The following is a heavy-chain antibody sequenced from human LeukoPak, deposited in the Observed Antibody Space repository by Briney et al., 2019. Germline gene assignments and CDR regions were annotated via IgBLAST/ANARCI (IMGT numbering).Heavy chain of an antibody. Sequence: PSETLSLTCTVSGGSISSYYWSWIRQPPGKGLEWIGYIYYSGSTNYNPSLKSRVTISVDTSKNQFSLKLSSVTAADTAVYYCARYLLGPFDYWGQGTLVSVSS. CDR3: ARYLLGPFDY. D-gene: IGHD7-27*01. CDR1: GGSISSYY. CDR2: IYYSGST. J-gene: IGHJ4*02. V-gene: IGHV4-59*08.